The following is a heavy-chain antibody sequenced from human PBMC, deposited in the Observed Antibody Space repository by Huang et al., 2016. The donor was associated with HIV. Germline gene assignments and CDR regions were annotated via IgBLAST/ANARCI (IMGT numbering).Heavy chain of an antibody. CDR2: IVPRFGTG. D-gene: IGHD1-20*01. J-gene: IGHJ4*02. CDR3: ARGLSGNIDS. Sequence: QVQLVQSGAELKKPGSSVKVSCKASGGTFTSHTITWVRQAPGQGVEWMGEIVPRFGTGNNAQNFQGRVTITADEATATAYLELSSLKFEDTAIYYCARGLSGNIDSWGQGSLVTVSS. V-gene: IGHV1-69*01. CDR1: GGTFTSHT.